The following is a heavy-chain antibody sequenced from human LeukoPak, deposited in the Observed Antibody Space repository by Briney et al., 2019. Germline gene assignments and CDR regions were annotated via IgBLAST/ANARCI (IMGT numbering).Heavy chain of an antibody. Sequence: SETLSLTCTVSSGSIYNYYWSWIRQPAGKGLEWIGRIYHTGSTNYNPSLKSRVTMSLDTSKNQSSLMLTSVTAADTAVYYCGRDGYNRGGKDYWGQGTLVTVSS. D-gene: IGHD5-24*01. J-gene: IGHJ4*02. V-gene: IGHV4-4*07. CDR1: SGSIYNYY. CDR2: IYHTGST. CDR3: GRDGYNRGGKDY.